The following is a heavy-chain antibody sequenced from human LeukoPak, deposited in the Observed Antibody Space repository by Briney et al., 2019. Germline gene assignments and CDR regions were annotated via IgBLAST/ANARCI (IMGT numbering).Heavy chain of an antibody. CDR1: GFTFSNYN. D-gene: IGHD3-10*01. CDR3: ARDQGTGYYFDY. Sequence: GGSLRLSCAASGFTFSNYNMNWVRQAPGKGLEWVSYISRGSTTIYYADSVKGRFTISRDSAKNSLYLQMNSLRDDDTAVYYCARDQGTGYYFDYWGQGTLVTVSS. CDR2: ISRGSTTI. J-gene: IGHJ4*02. V-gene: IGHV3-48*02.